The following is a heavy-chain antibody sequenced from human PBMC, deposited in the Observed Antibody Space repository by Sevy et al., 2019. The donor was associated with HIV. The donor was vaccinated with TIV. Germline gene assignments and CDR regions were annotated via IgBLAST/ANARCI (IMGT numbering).Heavy chain of an antibody. J-gene: IGHJ6*02. CDR2: ISNSGNSV. CDR3: ARDNYCISGDGCYGYGLDV. V-gene: IGHV3-11*01. Sequence: GGSLRLSCSASGLTFSDYNMTWIRQAPGKGLECISYISNSGNSVYYADSVKGRFTVSRDNAKKSLYLQLNSLRDEDTAMYYCARDNYCISGDGCYGYGLDVWGQGTTVTVSS. D-gene: IGHD2-2*01. CDR1: GLTFSDYN.